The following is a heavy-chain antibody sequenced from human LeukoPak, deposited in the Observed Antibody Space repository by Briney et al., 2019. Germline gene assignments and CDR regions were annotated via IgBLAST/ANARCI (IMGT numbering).Heavy chain of an antibody. CDR2: MNPKTGNT. V-gene: IGHV1-8*01. D-gene: IGHD1-1*01. J-gene: IGHJ6*02. Sequence: GASVKVSCKASGYIFPNYDINWVRQATGQGLEWMGWMNPKTGNTGYAQKFQGRVTMTRDTPTNTAYMELSSLRLEDTAVYYCARDNYPYGLDVWGQGTTVTVSS. CDR1: GYIFPNYD. CDR3: ARDNYPYGLDV.